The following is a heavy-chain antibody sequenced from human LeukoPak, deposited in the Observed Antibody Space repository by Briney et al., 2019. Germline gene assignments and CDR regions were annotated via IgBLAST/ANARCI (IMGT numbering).Heavy chain of an antibody. CDR3: ARVTVTKSGDAFDI. J-gene: IGHJ3*02. CDR2: IYYSGST. V-gene: IGHV4-59*01. Sequence: PSETLSLTCTVSGGSISSYYWSWIRQPPGKGLEWIGYIYYSGSTNYNPSLKSRVTISVDTSKNQFSLKLSSVTAADMAVYYCARVTVTKSGDAFDIWGQGTMVTVSS. D-gene: IGHD4-17*01. CDR1: GGSISSYY.